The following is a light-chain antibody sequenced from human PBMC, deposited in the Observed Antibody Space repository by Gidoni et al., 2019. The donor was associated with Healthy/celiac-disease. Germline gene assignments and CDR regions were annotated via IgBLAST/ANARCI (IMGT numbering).Light chain of an antibody. Sequence: DIQMTQSPSTLSASVGDRVTITCRASQSISSWLAWYQQKPGHAPKLLIYKASSLESGVPSRFSGSGSGTEFTLTISSLQPDDFATYYCQQYNSYLWTFGQGTKVEIK. CDR3: QQYNSYLWT. CDR1: QSISSW. V-gene: IGKV1-5*03. J-gene: IGKJ1*01. CDR2: KAS.